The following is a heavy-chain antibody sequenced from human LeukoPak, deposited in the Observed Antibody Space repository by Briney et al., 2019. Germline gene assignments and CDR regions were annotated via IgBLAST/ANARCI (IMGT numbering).Heavy chain of an antibody. D-gene: IGHD3-10*01. CDR3: AKDFGEAAFDI. CDR1: GFTFSTYD. CDR2: ISYDGSDK. V-gene: IGHV3-30*18. Sequence: GGPLRLSCVASGFTFSTYDMHWVRQAPGKGLEWVAIISYDGSDKYYADSVKGRFTISRDNSKNTLYLQMNSLRAEDTAVYYCAKDFGEAAFDIWGQGTMVTVSS. J-gene: IGHJ3*02.